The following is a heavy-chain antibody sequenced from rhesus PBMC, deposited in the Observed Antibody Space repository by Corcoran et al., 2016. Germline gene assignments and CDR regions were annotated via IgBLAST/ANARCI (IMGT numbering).Heavy chain of an antibody. J-gene: IGHJ4*01. CDR2: IGGSSGST. CDR1: GYSISSGYG. V-gene: IGHV4-127*01. CDR3: ASYSSGWYLGYYFDY. D-gene: IGHD6-31*01. Sequence: QVQLQESGPGLVKPSETLSLTCAVSGYSISSGYGWSWIRHPPGKWLEWIGYIGGSSGSTNYNPSLKRRVTISKDTTKNQFSLKLSSVTAADTAVYYCASYSSGWYLGYYFDYWGQGVLVTVSS.